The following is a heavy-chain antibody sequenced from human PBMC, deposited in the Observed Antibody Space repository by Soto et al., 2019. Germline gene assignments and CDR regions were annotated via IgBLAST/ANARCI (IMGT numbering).Heavy chain of an antibody. CDR2: IYYSGST. Sequence: PSEILSLTCTVSGGSISSGGYYWSWIRQHPGKGLEWIGYIYYSGSTYYNPSLKSRVTISVDTSKNQFSLKLSSVTAADTAVYYCARGYAPTYYYDSSGYVYFDYWGQGTLVTVSS. CDR3: ARGYAPTYYYDSSGYVYFDY. CDR1: GGSISSGGYY. J-gene: IGHJ4*02. D-gene: IGHD3-22*01. V-gene: IGHV4-31*03.